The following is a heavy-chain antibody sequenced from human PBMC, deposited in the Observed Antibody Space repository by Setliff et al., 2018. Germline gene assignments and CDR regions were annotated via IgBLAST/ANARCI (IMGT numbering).Heavy chain of an antibody. CDR2: IYDRGSS. CDR1: GGSVSNSGFF. J-gene: IGHJ5*02. Sequence: SETLSLTCTVSGGSVSNSGFFWGWLRQAPGKGLEWMGNIYDRGSSNYNASLKSRLIITRDTSKNQISLKLTSVTAADTAVYYCARHTFHADDSGYYYVPDHWGQGTQVTVSS. CDR3: ARHTFHADDSGYYYVPDH. D-gene: IGHD3-22*01. V-gene: IGHV4-39*01.